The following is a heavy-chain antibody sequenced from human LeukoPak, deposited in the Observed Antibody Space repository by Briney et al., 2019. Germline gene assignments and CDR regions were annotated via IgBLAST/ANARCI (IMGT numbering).Heavy chain of an antibody. CDR3: AREGGPYRPLDY. V-gene: IGHV4-4*02. CDR1: GGSISSSNW. J-gene: IGHJ4*02. Sequence: PSGTLSLTCAVSGGSISSSNWWTWVRQPPGKGLEWIGEVNLQGSTNYNPSLMGRVAISVDTSENHISLQSTSVTAADTAVYYCAREGGPYRPLDYSGQGTLVTVSS. CDR2: VNLQGST.